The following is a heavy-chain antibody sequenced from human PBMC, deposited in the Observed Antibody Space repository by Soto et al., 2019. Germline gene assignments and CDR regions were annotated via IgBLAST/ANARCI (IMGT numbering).Heavy chain of an antibody. CDR2: IKQDGREK. CDR3: AGDGVRNGAYNGWLDP. CDR1: GFSFSSYW. Sequence: DVQLVESGGDLGQPGGSLRLSCAASGFSFSSYWMTWVRQAPGKGLEWVANIKQDGREKYYVASVKGRFTISRDNGKNLLFLQMDSLTPDDTAVYYCAGDGVRNGAYNGWLDPWGQGTLVTVSS. V-gene: IGHV3-7*03. D-gene: IGHD3-16*01. J-gene: IGHJ5*02.